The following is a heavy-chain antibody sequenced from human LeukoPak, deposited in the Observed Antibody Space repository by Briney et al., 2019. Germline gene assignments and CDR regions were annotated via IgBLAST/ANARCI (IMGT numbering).Heavy chain of an antibody. CDR3: ASGMPHSSVDY. CDR2: INPNSGGT. V-gene: IGHV1-2*02. Sequence: ASVKVSCKASGYTFTGYYMHWVRQAPGQGLEWMGWINPNSGGTNYAQKFQGRVTMTRDMSTSTVYMELSSLRSEDTAVYYCASGMPHSSVDYWGQGTLVTVSS. J-gene: IGHJ4*02. D-gene: IGHD1-26*01. CDR1: GYTFTGYY.